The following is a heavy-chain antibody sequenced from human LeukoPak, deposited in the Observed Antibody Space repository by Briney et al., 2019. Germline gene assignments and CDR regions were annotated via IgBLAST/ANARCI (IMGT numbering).Heavy chain of an antibody. CDR3: ATGYGDNSNWFDP. CDR1: GYTFTGYY. Sequence: ASVKVSCKTPGYTFTGYYMHWVRQAPGQGLEWMGRIYPNSGGTNYAQRFQGRVTMTRDTSISTAYMELSSLRSDDTALYYCATGYGDNSNWFDPWGQGTLVTVSS. J-gene: IGHJ5*02. CDR2: IYPNSGGT. D-gene: IGHD4-23*01. V-gene: IGHV1-2*06.